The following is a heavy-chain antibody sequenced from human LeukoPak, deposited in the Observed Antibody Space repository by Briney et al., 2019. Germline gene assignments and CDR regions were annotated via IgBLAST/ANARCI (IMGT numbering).Heavy chain of an antibody. Sequence: SETLSLTCTVSGGSVSSTHYWGWIRQPPGKGLEWIGSIYYGGSTYYNASLRSRVTTSVDTSKNQFSLKLSSVTAADTAAYYCAKSTYYYDTFVNAFDIWGQGTMVTVSS. D-gene: IGHD3-22*01. J-gene: IGHJ3*02. CDR1: GGSVSSTHY. CDR3: AKSTYYYDTFVNAFDI. V-gene: IGHV4-39*07. CDR2: IYYGGST.